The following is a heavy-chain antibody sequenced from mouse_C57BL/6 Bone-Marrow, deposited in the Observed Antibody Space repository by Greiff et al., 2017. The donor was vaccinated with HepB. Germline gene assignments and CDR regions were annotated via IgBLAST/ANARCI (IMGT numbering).Heavy chain of an antibody. V-gene: IGHV14-1*01. CDR1: GFNIKDYY. CDR3: TPVTEGYFDV. CDR2: IDPEDGDT. D-gene: IGHD2-12*01. J-gene: IGHJ1*03. Sequence: VQLKESGAELVRPGASVKLSCTASGFNIKDYYMHWVKQRPEQGLEWIGRIDPEDGDTEYAPKFQGKATMTADTSANTAYLQLSSLTSEDPAVYYCTPVTEGYFDVWGTGTTVTVSS.